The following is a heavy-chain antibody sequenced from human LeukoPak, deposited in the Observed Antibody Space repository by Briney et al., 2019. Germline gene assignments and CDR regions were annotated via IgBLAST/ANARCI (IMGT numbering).Heavy chain of an antibody. CDR3: AKRSAARGGYFDQ. CDR1: GFTISNYA. Sequence: GGPLRLSCAASGFTISNYAMGWVRQTPGKGLEWVSALSITGSPTYYADSVRGRFTISRDDTQGTLYLQMNSLRVEDTALYYCAKRSAARGGYFDQWGQGTLVTVSS. J-gene: IGHJ4*02. V-gene: IGHV3-23*01. CDR2: LSITGSPT. D-gene: IGHD2-2*01.